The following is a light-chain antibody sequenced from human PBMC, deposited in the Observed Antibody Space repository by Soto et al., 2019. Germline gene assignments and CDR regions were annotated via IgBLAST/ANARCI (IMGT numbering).Light chain of an antibody. Sequence: VVTQSPATLSVFPGETATLSCRASQSVSSDLAWYQQRPGQAPRLLIYGASTRATGIPARFRGSGSGTELRLAISSLQAEDFETYYCQQYNTWHPKMAFGRGTKVEIK. CDR2: GAS. J-gene: IGKJ1*01. CDR3: QQYNTWHPKMA. V-gene: IGKV3-15*01. CDR1: QSVSSD.